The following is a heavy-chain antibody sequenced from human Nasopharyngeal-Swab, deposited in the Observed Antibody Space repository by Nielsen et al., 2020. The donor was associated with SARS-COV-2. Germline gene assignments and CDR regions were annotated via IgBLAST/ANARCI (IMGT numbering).Heavy chain of an antibody. V-gene: IGHV3-74*01. CDR1: GFTFSNYW. CDR3: VRDPNRHFDF. D-gene: IGHD1-14*01. Sequence: EGSLRLSCATSGFTFSNYWMDWARQAPGKGLVWVSRINTDGRTTNYADSVKGRFTISRDNAKNTLYLQMNSLSAEDTAVYYCVRDPNRHFDFWGRGTLVTVSS. CDR2: INTDGRTT. J-gene: IGHJ2*01.